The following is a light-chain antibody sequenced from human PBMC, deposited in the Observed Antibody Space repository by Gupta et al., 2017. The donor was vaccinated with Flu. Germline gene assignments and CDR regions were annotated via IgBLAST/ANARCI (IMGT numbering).Light chain of an antibody. Sequence: QSALTQPASVSGSPGQSITISCTGTGSDIGAYNYVSWYRHHPGKAPKLLISEVSNRPSGISDRFSGSKSANTASLTISGLQAEDEAVYYCSSYTPTNIVVSGGGTKVTVL. CDR1: GSDIGAYNY. J-gene: IGLJ2*01. CDR3: SSYTPTNIVV. V-gene: IGLV2-14*01. CDR2: EVS.